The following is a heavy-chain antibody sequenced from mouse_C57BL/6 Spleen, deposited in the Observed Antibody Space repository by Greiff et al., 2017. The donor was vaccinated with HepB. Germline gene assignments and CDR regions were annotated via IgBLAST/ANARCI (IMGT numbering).Heavy chain of an antibody. CDR1: GFTFSDYG. J-gene: IGHJ2*01. CDR3: ARRHYDVGFDY. V-gene: IGHV5-17*01. D-gene: IGHD2-4*01. CDR2: ISSGSSTI. Sequence: EVKLMESGGGLVKPGGSLKLSCAASGFTFSDYGMHWVRQAPEKGLEWVAYISSGSSTIYYADTVKGRFTISRDNAKNTLFLQMTSLRSEDTAMYYCARRHYDVGFDYWGQGTTLTVSS.